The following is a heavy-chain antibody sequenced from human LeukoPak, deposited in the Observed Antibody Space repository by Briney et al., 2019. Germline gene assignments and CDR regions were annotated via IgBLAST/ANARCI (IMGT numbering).Heavy chain of an antibody. CDR1: GGSISSSNW. CDR3: ARRTQGLPFDY. Sequence: SETLSLTCAVSGGSISSSNWWSWVRQPPGKGLEWIGSIYYSGSTYYNPSLKSRVTISVDTSKNQFSLKLSFVTAADTAVYYCARRTQGLPFDYWGQGTLVTVSS. J-gene: IGHJ4*02. CDR2: IYYSGST. V-gene: IGHV4-39*01. D-gene: IGHD2-21*02.